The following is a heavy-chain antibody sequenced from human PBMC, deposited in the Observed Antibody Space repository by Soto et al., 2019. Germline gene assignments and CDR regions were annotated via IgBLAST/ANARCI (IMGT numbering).Heavy chain of an antibody. Sequence: PXGSLRLSCAASGFTFSSYAMSWVRQAPGKGLEWVSAISGSGGSTYYADSVKGRFTISRDNSKNTLYLQMNRLRAEDTAVYYCAKEMPLVDGLLDYYFDVWGQGTMVTVSS. J-gene: IGHJ6*02. CDR1: GFTFSSYA. V-gene: IGHV3-23*01. CDR2: ISGSGGST. D-gene: IGHD3-9*01. CDR3: AKEMPLVDGLLDYYFDV.